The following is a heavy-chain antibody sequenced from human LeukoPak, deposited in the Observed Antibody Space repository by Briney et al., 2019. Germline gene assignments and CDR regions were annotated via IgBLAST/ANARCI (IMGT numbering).Heavy chain of an antibody. D-gene: IGHD6-13*01. CDR2: IIPIFGTA. CDR3: AREPTLKLEPYSSSQNSDY. CDR1: GGTFSSYA. Sequence: SVKVSCKASGGTFSSYAINWVRQAPGQGLEWMGGIIPIFGTANYPQKFQGRVTITADESTSTAYMELRSLRSEDTAVYYCAREPTLKLEPYSSSQNSDYWGQGTLVTVSS. V-gene: IGHV1-69*13. J-gene: IGHJ4*02.